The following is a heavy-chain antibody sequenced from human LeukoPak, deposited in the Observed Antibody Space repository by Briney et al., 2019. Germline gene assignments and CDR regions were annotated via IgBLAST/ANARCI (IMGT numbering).Heavy chain of an antibody. Sequence: ASEKGSCKASGYTFTSYYMHWVRQAPGQGLEWMGIINPSGGSTSYAQKFQGRVTMTRDTSTSTVYMELSSLRSEDTAVYYCARTYGGNSDFDYWGQGTLVTVSS. CDR1: GYTFTSYY. J-gene: IGHJ4*02. D-gene: IGHD4-23*01. CDR2: INPSGGST. CDR3: ARTYGGNSDFDY. V-gene: IGHV1-46*01.